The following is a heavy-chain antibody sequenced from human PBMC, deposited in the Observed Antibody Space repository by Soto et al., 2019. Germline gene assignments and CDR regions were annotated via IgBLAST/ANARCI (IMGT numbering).Heavy chain of an antibody. CDR3: ARRVISGSTAVDR. D-gene: IGHD1-7*01. CDR2: ISGNSRYI. Sequence: EVQLVESGGGLVQPGGSLRLSCEASGFTFSTYGINWVRQAPGKGLEWVSSISGNSRYIYYADSLKGRFTISRDNARNSVYLEMISLRADDTAVYYCARRVISGSTAVDRWGQGTPVTVSS. CDR1: GFTFSTYG. V-gene: IGHV3-21*01. J-gene: IGHJ5*02.